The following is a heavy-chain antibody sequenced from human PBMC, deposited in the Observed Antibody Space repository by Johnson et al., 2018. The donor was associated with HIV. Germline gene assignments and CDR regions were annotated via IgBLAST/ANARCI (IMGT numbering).Heavy chain of an antibody. Sequence: MLLVESGGGVVQPRRSLRLSCAASGFTVSSNYMSWVRQAPGKGLEWVSVIYSGGSTCYADSVKGRFTISRDNSKNTLYLQMNSLRAEDTAVYYCARDHSRDEAFDIWGQGTMVTVSS. CDR1: GFTVSSNY. J-gene: IGHJ3*02. D-gene: IGHD5-24*01. V-gene: IGHV3-66*01. CDR3: ARDHSRDEAFDI. CDR2: IYSGGST.